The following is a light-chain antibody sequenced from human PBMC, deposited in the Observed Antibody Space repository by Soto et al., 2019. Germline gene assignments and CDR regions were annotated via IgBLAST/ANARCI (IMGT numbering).Light chain of an antibody. Sequence: SALTQPPSASGSPGQSVTISCTGTSSDVGGYNYVSWYQQHPGKVPKLMVYEVNKRPSGVPDRFSGSKSGNTASLTVAGLHAEDEADYYCTSYAGGNNVFGTGTKLTVL. CDR1: SSDVGGYNY. CDR2: EVN. CDR3: TSYAGGNNV. J-gene: IGLJ1*01. V-gene: IGLV2-8*01.